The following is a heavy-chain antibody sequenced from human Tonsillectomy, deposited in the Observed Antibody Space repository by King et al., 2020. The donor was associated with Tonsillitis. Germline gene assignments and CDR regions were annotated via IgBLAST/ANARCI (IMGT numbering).Heavy chain of an antibody. CDR2: ISYDGSNK. J-gene: IGHJ4*02. V-gene: IGHV3-30*18. CDR1: GFTFSSYG. Sequence: VQLVESGGGVVQPGRSLRLSCAASGFTFSSYGMHWVRQAPGKGLEWVAFISYDGSNKYYPDSVKGRFTISRDNSKNTLYLQMNSLRAEDTAVYYCAKEEVGFDYWGQGTLVTVSS. CDR3: AKEEVGFDY.